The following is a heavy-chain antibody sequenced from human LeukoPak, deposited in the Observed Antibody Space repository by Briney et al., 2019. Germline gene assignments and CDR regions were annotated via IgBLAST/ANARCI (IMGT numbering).Heavy chain of an antibody. J-gene: IGHJ3*02. CDR3: ASTYYYDSSGPPMGAFDI. Sequence: PSQTLSLTCTVSGGSISSGTYYWGWIRQPPGKGLEWIGSIYYSGSTYYNPSLKSRVTISVDTSKNQFSLKLSSVTAADTAVYYCASTYYYDSSGPPMGAFDIWGQGTMVTVSS. V-gene: IGHV4-39*01. CDR2: IYYSGST. D-gene: IGHD3-22*01. CDR1: GGSISSGTYY.